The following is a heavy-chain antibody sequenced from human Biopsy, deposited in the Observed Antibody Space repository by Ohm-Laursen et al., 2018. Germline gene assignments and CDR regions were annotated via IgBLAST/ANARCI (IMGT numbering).Heavy chain of an antibody. J-gene: IGHJ6*02. Sequence: LSCAASGITFNSDWMSWVRQAPGKGLEWVAVIWYDGSNKYSADSVKGRFSISRDNSKNTVYLQMNSLRAADTAVYYCARDRYYGSESYFSHYNMDVWGQGTTVSVSS. CDR1: GITFNSDW. CDR2: IWYDGSNK. D-gene: IGHD3-10*01. CDR3: ARDRYYGSESYFSHYNMDV. V-gene: IGHV3-33*08.